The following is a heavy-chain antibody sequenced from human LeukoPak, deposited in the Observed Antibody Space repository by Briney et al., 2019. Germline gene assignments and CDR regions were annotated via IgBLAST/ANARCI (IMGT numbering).Heavy chain of an antibody. CDR1: GFTFSSYG. D-gene: IGHD1-26*01. J-gene: IGHJ4*02. CDR2: ISYDGSNK. V-gene: IGHV3-30*03. Sequence: PGGSLRLSCAASGFTFSSYGMHWVRQAPGKGLEWVAVISYDGSNKYYADSVKGRFTISRDNSKKTLHLQMNSLRAEDTAVYYCVRVGSGSYHKGYFDYWGQGTLVTVSA. CDR3: VRVGSGSYHKGYFDY.